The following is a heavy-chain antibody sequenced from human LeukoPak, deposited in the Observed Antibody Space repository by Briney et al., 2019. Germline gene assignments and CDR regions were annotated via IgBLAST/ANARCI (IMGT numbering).Heavy chain of an antibody. CDR2: ISGTADDI. Sequence: GRSLTLSCEASRFTFSDYYMSWIRQTPGKGLEWISYISGTADDIYHADSVKGRFTISRDNANNSLYLQMNSLRVEDTAVYYCARGVAGRGDYWGQGTLVTVSS. CDR1: RFTFSDYY. J-gene: IGHJ4*02. CDR3: ARGVAGRGDY. V-gene: IGHV3-11*01. D-gene: IGHD6-19*01.